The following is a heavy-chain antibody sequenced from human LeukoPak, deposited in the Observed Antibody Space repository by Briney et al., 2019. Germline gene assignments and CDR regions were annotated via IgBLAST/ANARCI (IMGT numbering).Heavy chain of an antibody. CDR2: INHSGST. V-gene: IGHV4-34*01. Sequence: SETLSLTCAVYGGSFSGYYWSWIRQPPGEGLEWIGEINHSGSTNYNPSLKSRVTISVDTSKNQFSLKLSSVTAADTAVYYCARLIQSLIVGATNDDYWGQGTLVTVSS. CDR3: ARLIQSLIVGATNDDY. CDR1: GGSFSGYY. D-gene: IGHD1-26*01. J-gene: IGHJ4*02.